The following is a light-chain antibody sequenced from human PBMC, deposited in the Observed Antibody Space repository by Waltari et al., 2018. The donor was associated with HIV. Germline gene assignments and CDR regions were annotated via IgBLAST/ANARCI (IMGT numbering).Light chain of an antibody. CDR3: QSYDITNSNWV. CDR1: SGSIATKT. J-gene: IGLJ3*02. V-gene: IGLV6-57*03. Sequence: FLLAQPHSVSDSPGKTVTISCTQSSGSIATKTVQWYQQRPGSAPTTVIFENDQRPSGVPARFSGSIDRSSNSASLIISGLQTEDEADYYCQSYDITNSNWVFGGGTKLTVL. CDR2: END.